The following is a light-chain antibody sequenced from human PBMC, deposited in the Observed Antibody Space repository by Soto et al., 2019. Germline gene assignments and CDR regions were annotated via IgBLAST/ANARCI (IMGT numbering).Light chain of an antibody. J-gene: IGKJ2*01. CDR2: LGS. Sequence: DLVMTQSPLSLPVTPGEPASISCRSSQSLLHSNGYNYLDWYLQKPGQSPQLLIYLGSNRASGVPDRFRGSGSGTDFTLNISRVEAEDVGVYYCMQALQTPYTFGQGTKLEIK. CDR3: MQALQTPYT. CDR1: QSLLHSNGYNY. V-gene: IGKV2-28*01.